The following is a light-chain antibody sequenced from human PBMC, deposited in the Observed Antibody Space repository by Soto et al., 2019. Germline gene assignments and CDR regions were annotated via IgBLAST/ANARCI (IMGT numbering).Light chain of an antibody. Sequence: QSVLTQPASVSGSPGQSITISCTGTSSDIGGYNYVSWYQQHPGKAPQLMIYEVSHRPSGVSNRFSGSKSVNTASLTISGLQAEDEADYYCSSYTSSSSWVFGGGTQLTVL. CDR1: SSDIGGYNY. J-gene: IGLJ3*02. V-gene: IGLV2-14*01. CDR2: EVS. CDR3: SSYTSSSSWV.